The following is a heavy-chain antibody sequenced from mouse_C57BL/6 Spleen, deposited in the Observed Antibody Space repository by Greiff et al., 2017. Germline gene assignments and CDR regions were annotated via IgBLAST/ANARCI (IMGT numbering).Heavy chain of an antibody. J-gene: IGHJ3*01. V-gene: IGHV3-6*01. CDR2: ISYYGSN. CDR1: GYSITSGYY. CDR3: ASFAY. Sequence: VQLQQSGPGLVKPSQSLSLTCSVTGYSITSGYYWNWIRQFPGNKLEWMGYISYYGSNNYNPSLKNRISITRDTSKNQFFLKLNSVTTEDTATYYCASFAYWGQGTLVTVSA.